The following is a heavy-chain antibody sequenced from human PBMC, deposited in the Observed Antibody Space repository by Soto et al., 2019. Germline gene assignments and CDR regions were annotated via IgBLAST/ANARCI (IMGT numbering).Heavy chain of an antibody. CDR1: GDSISSGGYY. Sequence: QVQLQESGPGLVKPSQTLSLTCTVSGDSISSGGYYWSWIRQHPGKGLEWIGYIYYSGTTYYNPSLESRVSISADTSENQFSLKVKSVTVADTAVYYCASTYYTGDSGPYDYWGQGTLVTGSS. D-gene: IGHD1-26*01. CDR2: IYYSGTT. J-gene: IGHJ4*02. V-gene: IGHV4-31*03. CDR3: ASTYYTGDSGPYDY.